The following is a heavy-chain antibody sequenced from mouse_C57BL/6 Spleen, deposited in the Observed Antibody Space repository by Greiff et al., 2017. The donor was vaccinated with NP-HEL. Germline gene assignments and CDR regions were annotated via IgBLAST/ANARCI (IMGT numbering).Heavy chain of an antibody. D-gene: IGHD2-1*01. V-gene: IGHV1-64*01. J-gene: IGHJ4*01. Sequence: VQLQQPGAELVKPGASVKLSCKASGYTFTSYWMHWVKQRPGQGLEWIGMIHPNSGSTNYNEKFKSKATLTVDKSSSTAYMQLSSLTSEDSAVYYCARNYGNYDLYDYAMDYWGQGTSVTVSS. CDR3: ARNYGNYDLYDYAMDY. CDR1: GYTFTSYW. CDR2: IHPNSGST.